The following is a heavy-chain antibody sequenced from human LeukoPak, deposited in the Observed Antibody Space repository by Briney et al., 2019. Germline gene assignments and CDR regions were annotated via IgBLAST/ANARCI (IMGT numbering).Heavy chain of an antibody. CDR1: GFTFSSYS. Sequence: GGSLRLSCAASGFTFSSYSMNWVRQAPGKGLEWISYISSSSTIDYADSVKGRFTISRDNAKNSLYLQMNSLRAEDTAVYYCARGRGYNYGYSDYWGQGTLVTVSS. CDR3: ARGRGYNYGYSDY. J-gene: IGHJ4*02. V-gene: IGHV3-48*04. CDR2: ISSSSTI. D-gene: IGHD5-18*01.